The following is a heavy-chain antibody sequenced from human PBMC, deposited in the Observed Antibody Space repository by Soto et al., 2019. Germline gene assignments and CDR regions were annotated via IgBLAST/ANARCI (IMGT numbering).Heavy chain of an antibody. V-gene: IGHV3-15*07. CDR3: ATENPFFFGDLVWTAYGMAV. CDR1: GFTFGTAW. CDR2: IRSDTDGGTV. J-gene: IGHJ6*02. Sequence: EVQLVESGGGLVKPGGSLRLSCAASGFTFGTAWMNWVRQAPGKGLESVGRIRSDTDGGTVDYAAAVKGRFTISRDDSKNMLYLQMNSLKVEDTAVYYCATENPFFFGDLVWTAYGMAVWGQGTTVTVSS. D-gene: IGHD3-10*01.